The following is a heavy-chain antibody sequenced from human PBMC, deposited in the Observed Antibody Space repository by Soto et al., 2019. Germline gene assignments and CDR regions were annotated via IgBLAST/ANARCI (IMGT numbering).Heavy chain of an antibody. D-gene: IGHD2-2*01. CDR1: GYTFTGYY. J-gene: IGHJ6*02. Sequence: QVQLVQSGAEVKKPGASVKVSCKASGYTFTGYYMHWVRQAPGQGLEWMGWINPNSGGTNYAQKFQGWVTMTRDTSISTAYMELSRLRSDDTAVYYCARSMRSVVVPAAIVGMDVWGQGTTVTVSS. CDR2: INPNSGGT. V-gene: IGHV1-2*04. CDR3: ARSMRSVVVPAAIVGMDV.